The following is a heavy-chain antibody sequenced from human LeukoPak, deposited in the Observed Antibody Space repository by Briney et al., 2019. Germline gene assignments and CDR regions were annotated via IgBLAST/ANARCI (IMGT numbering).Heavy chain of an antibody. CDR2: INAGNGNT. D-gene: IGHD2-15*01. J-gene: IGHJ6*02. CDR3: AIGYCSGGSCYSSYYYYYGMDV. Sequence: GASVKVSCKASGYTFTSYAMHWVRQAPGQRLEWMGWINAGNGNTKYSQKFQGRVTITRDTSASTAYMELSSLRSEDTAVYYCAIGYCSGGSCYSSYYYYYGMDVWGQGTTVTVSS. V-gene: IGHV1-3*01. CDR1: GYTFTSYA.